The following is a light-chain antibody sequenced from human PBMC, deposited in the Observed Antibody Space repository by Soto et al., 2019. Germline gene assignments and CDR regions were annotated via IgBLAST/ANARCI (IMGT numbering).Light chain of an antibody. CDR2: SNN. Sequence: QAVVTQPPSASGTPGQRVTISCSGSSSNIGSNNVNWYQQLPGTAPKLLIYSNNQRPSGVPDLFSGSNSGTSASLAIIGLPAEEAADYDCAAWDASRNGYVFGTGTKLTVL. CDR1: SSNIGSNN. V-gene: IGLV1-44*01. J-gene: IGLJ1*01. CDR3: AAWDASRNGYV.